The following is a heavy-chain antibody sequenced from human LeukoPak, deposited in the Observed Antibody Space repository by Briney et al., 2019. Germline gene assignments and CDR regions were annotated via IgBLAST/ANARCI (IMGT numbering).Heavy chain of an antibody. Sequence: PGRSLRRSCAASGFSFSSYGMHWVRQAPGKGLEWVAVISYDGDNKYYADSVNGRFTISRDNSKNTLSLQMDSLRAEDTAVYYCAKDIRVWGSYRYPCLDYWGQGTLVTVSA. D-gene: IGHD3-16*02. V-gene: IGHV3-30*18. CDR1: GFSFSSYG. CDR3: AKDIRVWGSYRYPCLDY. J-gene: IGHJ4*02. CDR2: ISYDGDNK.